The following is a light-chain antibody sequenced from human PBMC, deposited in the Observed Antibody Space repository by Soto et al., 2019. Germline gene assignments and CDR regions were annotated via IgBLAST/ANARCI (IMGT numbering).Light chain of an antibody. J-gene: IGKJ1*01. CDR1: QSVSSSY. CDR2: GAS. Sequence: EIVLTQSPGTLSLSPGERATLSCRASQSVSSSYLEWYQQKPGQAPRLLIYGASSMATGIPDRFNGSGSGTAFTLTISRLEPEDFAVYYCQQYGSTPQPLGQGTKVEIK. V-gene: IGKV3-20*01. CDR3: QQYGSTPQP.